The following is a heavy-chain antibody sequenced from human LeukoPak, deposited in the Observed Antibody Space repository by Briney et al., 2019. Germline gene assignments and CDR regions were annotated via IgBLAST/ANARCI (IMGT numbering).Heavy chain of an antibody. V-gene: IGHV3-48*03. D-gene: IGHD2-15*01. CDR1: GFTFSSYE. CDR3: ARDGEYCSGGSCYSTFFDY. CDR2: ISSSGSTI. J-gene: IGHJ4*02. Sequence: PGGSLRLPCAASGFTFSSYEMNWVRQAPGKGLEWASYISSSGSTIYYADSVKGRFTISRDNAKNSLYLQMNSLRAEDTAVYYCARDGEYCSGGSCYSTFFDYWGQGTLVTVSS.